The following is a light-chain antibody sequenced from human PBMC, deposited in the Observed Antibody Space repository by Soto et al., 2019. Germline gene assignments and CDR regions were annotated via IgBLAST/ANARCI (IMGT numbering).Light chain of an antibody. CDR2: AAS. CDR3: QQYKSFWT. J-gene: IGKJ1*01. CDR1: HSISGC. Sequence: DIQMTQSPSSLSASIGDRVTITFQASHSISGCLNWYRQKPGKAPKLLIYAASSLQSGVPSRGSGSGSGTDFTLTISSLQHDDVATYYCQQYKSFWTFGQGTKVDIK. V-gene: IGKV1-39*01.